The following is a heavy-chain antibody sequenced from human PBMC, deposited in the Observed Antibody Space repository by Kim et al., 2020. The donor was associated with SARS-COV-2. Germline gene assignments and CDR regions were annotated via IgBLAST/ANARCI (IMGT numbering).Heavy chain of an antibody. J-gene: IGHJ6*03. CDR3: ARVFHGRSLEWSLTNYMDV. V-gene: IGHV3-66*01. D-gene: IGHD3-3*01. Sequence: GRFSISRDTSKNTRYLQMNSLGAEDTAVYYCARVFHGRSLEWSLTNYMDVWGKGTTVTVSS.